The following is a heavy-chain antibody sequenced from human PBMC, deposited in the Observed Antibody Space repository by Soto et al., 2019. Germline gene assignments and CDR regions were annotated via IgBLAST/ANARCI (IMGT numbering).Heavy chain of an antibody. D-gene: IGHD2-8*01. CDR1: GGTFSSYA. J-gene: IGHJ6*02. Sequence: QVQLVQSGAEVKKPGSSVKVSCKASGGTFSSYAISWVRQAPGQGLEWMGGIIPIFGTANYAQKFQGRVTITADESTSTAYMERSSLRSEDTAVYYCAREMVSGAHSYYYGMDVWGQRTTVTVSS. CDR2: IIPIFGTA. V-gene: IGHV1-69*01. CDR3: AREMVSGAHSYYYGMDV.